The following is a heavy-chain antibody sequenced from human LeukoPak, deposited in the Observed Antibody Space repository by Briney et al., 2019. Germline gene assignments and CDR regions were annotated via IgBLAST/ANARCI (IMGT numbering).Heavy chain of an antibody. CDR3: ARERVVVPAAHDAFDI. V-gene: IGHV4-30-4*08. D-gene: IGHD2-2*01. Sequence: SQTLSLTCTVSSGSISSADYYWSWIRQPPGKGLERIGNIYYSGNTYYNPSLKSRVTISVDRSKNQFSLKLSSVTAADTAVYYCARERVVVPAAHDAFDIWGQGTMVTVSS. J-gene: IGHJ3*02. CDR2: IYYSGNT. CDR1: SGSISSADYY.